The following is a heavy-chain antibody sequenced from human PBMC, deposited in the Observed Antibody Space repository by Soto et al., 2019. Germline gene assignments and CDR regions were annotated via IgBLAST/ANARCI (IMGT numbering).Heavy chain of an antibody. J-gene: IGHJ5*02. Sequence: ASVKVSCKASGYTFTSYYMHWVRQAPGQGLEWMGIINPSAGSTSYAQKFQGRVTMTRDTSTSTVYMELSSLRSEDTAVYYCARVYCSGGDADWFDPWGQGTLVTVSS. CDR1: GYTFTSYY. V-gene: IGHV1-46*01. D-gene: IGHD2-15*01. CDR2: INPSAGST. CDR3: ARVYCSGGDADWFDP.